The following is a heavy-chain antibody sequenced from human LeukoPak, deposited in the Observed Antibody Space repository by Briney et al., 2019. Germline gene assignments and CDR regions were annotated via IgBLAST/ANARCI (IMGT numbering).Heavy chain of an antibody. CDR3: ARTYYYDSSGYYYINYYFDY. D-gene: IGHD3-22*01. V-gene: IGHV1-3*01. J-gene: IGHJ4*02. CDR2: INAGNGNT. CDR1: GYTFTSYA. Sequence: GASVKVSCKASGYTFTSYAMHWVRQAPGQRLEWMGWINAGNGNTKYSQKFQGRVTITRDTSASTAYMELSSLRSEDTAVYYCARTYYYDSSGYYYINYYFDYWGQGTLVTVSS.